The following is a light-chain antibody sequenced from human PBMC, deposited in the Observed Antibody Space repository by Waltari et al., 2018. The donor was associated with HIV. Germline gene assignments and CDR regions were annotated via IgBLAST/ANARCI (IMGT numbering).Light chain of an antibody. J-gene: IGLJ2*01. CDR1: KYNIGNNY. CDR2: RNH. V-gene: IGLV1-47*01. Sequence: QPKMTQAPSASKTPGQRITMSCSGSKYNIGNNYIYWYQQIAGAAPSLAMARNHQRPAGVPDRFSGTKSGTSAYLAITGLRLDDEATYFCASWDDNLGHWIFGGGTKLTVL. CDR3: ASWDDNLGHWI.